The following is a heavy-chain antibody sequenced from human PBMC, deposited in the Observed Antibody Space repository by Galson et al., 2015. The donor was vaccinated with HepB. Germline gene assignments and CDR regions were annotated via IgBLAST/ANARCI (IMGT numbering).Heavy chain of an antibody. Sequence: SLRLSCAASGFTFSNYGMHWVRQAPGKGLEWVAVISNDGNTEYYADSVKGRFTSSRDNSQNTLYLQVNSLRTEDPALYYCAKDRNYGFWRGSRTRDDTPSDYWGQGTLVTVSS. D-gene: IGHD3-3*01. CDR3: AKDRNYGFWRGSRTRDDTPSDY. CDR2: ISNDGNTE. CDR1: GFTFSNYG. J-gene: IGHJ4*02. V-gene: IGHV3-30*18.